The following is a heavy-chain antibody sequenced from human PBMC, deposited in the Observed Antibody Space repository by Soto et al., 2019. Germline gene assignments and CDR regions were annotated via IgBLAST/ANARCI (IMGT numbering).Heavy chain of an antibody. CDR3: AREEAAATDAFDI. J-gene: IGHJ3*02. CDR2: INPSGGST. V-gene: IGHV1-46*03. D-gene: IGHD6-13*01. Sequence: GASVKVSCKASGYTFTSYYMHWVRQAPGQGLEWMGIINPSGGSTSYAQKFQGRVTMTRDTSTSTVYMELSSLRSGDTAVYYCAREEAAATDAFDIWGQGTMVTVSS. CDR1: GYTFTSYY.